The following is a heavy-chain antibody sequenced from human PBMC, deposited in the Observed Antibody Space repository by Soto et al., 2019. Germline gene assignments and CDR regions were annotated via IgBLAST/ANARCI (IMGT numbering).Heavy chain of an antibody. D-gene: IGHD3-3*01. V-gene: IGHV1-18*04. CDR3: ATDKGDFTFGP. J-gene: IGHJ5*02. Sequence: QVQLAQSGAEVKKPGASITVSCKASGYSFSTNGVSWVRQAPGQGLEWMGWISANTGDTLYAEKFEDRITLTADTPTTTGYMELRSLRPDDTANYFCATDKGDFTFGPWGQGTLSTVSS. CDR1: GYSFSTNG. CDR2: ISANTGDT.